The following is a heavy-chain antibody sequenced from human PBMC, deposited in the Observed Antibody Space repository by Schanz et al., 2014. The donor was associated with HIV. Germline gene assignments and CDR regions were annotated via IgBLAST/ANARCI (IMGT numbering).Heavy chain of an antibody. D-gene: IGHD3-22*01. J-gene: IGHJ4*02. CDR2: ISESGGRT. CDR1: GFRFRSYW. CDR3: AKPEYDSSGNSQSHFDY. V-gene: IGHV3-23*04. Sequence: DVQLVESGGSLVQPGGSLRLSCAASGFRFRSYWMSWVRQAPGKGLEWVSSISESGGRTYYADSVNGRFTISRDNSKNTLSLQMTALRTEDTAIYYCAKPEYDSSGNSQSHFDYWGQGTLVTVSS.